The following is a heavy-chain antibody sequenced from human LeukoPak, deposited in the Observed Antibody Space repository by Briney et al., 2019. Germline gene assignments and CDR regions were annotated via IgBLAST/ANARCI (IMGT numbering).Heavy chain of an antibody. J-gene: IGHJ4*02. CDR3: AKVVRGGVTIDY. Sequence: GGSLRLSCAASGFNFDDYAMHWVRQTPGKGLEWVSLISGDGDSTYYADSVQGRFTISRDNSKNSLYLQMNSLRTEDTALYYCAKVVRGGVTIDYWGQGTLVTVSS. V-gene: IGHV3-43*02. CDR1: GFNFDDYA. D-gene: IGHD3-16*01. CDR2: ISGDGDST.